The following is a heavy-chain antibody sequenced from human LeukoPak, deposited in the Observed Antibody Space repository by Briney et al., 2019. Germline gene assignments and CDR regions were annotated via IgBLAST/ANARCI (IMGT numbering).Heavy chain of an antibody. CDR2: IYFSGST. J-gene: IGHJ5*02. V-gene: IGHV4-59*01. Sequence: SETLSLTCTVSSGSISSYFWSWIRQPPGEGLEWVGDIYFSGSTNYNPSLKSRATISVHTSKNQYSLKLSSVAAADTAVYYCAREVAGTSWFDPWGQGTLVTVSS. CDR3: AREVAGTSWFDP. D-gene: IGHD6-19*01. CDR1: SGSISSYF.